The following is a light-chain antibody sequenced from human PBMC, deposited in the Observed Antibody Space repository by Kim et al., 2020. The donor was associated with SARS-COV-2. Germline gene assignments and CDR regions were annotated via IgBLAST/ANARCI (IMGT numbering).Light chain of an antibody. Sequence: AAAGDRVTVTCRASQDIGSRLAWYQQKPGKAPKLLIYSASSLESGVPSRFSGRGSGTDFTLTISSLQPEDCATYYCQQGDSFPLTFGGGTKVDIK. CDR1: QDIGSR. CDR3: QQGDSFPLT. J-gene: IGKJ4*01. V-gene: IGKV1D-12*01. CDR2: SAS.